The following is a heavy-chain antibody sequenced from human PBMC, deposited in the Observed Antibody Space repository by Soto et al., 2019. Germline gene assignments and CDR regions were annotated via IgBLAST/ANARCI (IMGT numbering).Heavy chain of an antibody. D-gene: IGHD6-19*01. V-gene: IGHV3-23*01. CDR1: GFLFSNYA. J-gene: IGHJ3*01. Sequence: PXGCLRRTAAASGFLFSNYAMNWVRQPTGKGLEWVSVISGSGGSASYADSVQGRFTISRDNSNNTLYLQMNSLRAEDTAIYSCVREASGWYSRGSFDLWGRGTMVTVSS. CDR2: ISGSGGSA. CDR3: VREASGWYSRGSFDL.